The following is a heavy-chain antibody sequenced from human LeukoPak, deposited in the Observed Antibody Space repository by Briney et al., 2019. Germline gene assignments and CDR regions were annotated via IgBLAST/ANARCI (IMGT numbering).Heavy chain of an antibody. J-gene: IGHJ4*02. CDR3: GKAFPPLRVAAAGDY. D-gene: IGHD6-25*01. CDR2: ISYMGDHR. V-gene: IGHV3-21*06. Sequence: GGSLRLSCTASGFTFSDCDMNWFRQAPGKGLQWVSSISYMGDHRYYADSAKGRFTISRDNAKNSLYLQMDNLRADDTAVYYCGKAFPPLRVAAAGDYWGQGTLATVSS. CDR1: GFTFSDCD.